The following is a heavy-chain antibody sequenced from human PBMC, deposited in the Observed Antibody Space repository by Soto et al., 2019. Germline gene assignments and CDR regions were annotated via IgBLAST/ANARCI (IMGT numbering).Heavy chain of an antibody. J-gene: IGHJ4*02. V-gene: IGHV1-24*01. CDR2: FDPEDGET. D-gene: IGHD7-27*01. CDR3: ATTDSVTGDPDFDY. CDR1: GYTLTELS. Sequence: ASVKVSCKVSGYTLTELSMHWVRQAPGKGLEWMGGFDPEDGETIYAQKFQGRVTMTEDTSTDTAYMELSSLRSEDTAVYYCATTDSVTGDPDFDYWGQGTLVTVSS.